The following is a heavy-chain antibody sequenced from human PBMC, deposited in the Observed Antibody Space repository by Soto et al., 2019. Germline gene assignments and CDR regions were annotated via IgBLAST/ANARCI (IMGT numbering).Heavy chain of an antibody. Sequence: GSLRLSCAASGFTFSSYGMHWVGQAPGKGLEWVAVISYDGSNKYYADSVKGRFTISRDNSKNTLYLQMNSLRAEDTAVYYCAKDSFPYSSGWYRGDQYNWLDPWGQGTLVTVSS. V-gene: IGHV3-30*18. J-gene: IGHJ5*02. CDR1: GFTFSSYG. D-gene: IGHD6-19*01. CDR3: AKDSFPYSSGWYRGDQYNWLDP. CDR2: ISYDGSNK.